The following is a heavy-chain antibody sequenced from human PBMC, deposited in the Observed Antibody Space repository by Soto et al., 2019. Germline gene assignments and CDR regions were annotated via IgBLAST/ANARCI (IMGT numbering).Heavy chain of an antibody. J-gene: IGHJ6*02. CDR3: ARGGSGYDWLYYYYYGMDV. V-gene: IGHV4-34*01. CDR2: INHSGST. CDR1: GGSFSGYY. Sequence: QVQLQQWGAGLLKPSETLSLTCAVYGGSFSGYYWSWIRQPPGKGLEWIGEINHSGSTNYNPSLKIRVTISVDTSKNQFSLKLSSVTAADTAVYYCARGGSGYDWLYYYYYGMDVWGQGTTVTVSS. D-gene: IGHD6-25*01.